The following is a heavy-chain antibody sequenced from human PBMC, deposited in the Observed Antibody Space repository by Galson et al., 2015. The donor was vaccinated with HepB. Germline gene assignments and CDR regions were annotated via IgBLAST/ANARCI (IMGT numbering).Heavy chain of an antibody. CDR3: ARSYSGSYSTAGGNWFDP. CDR2: IDPSDSYT. J-gene: IGHJ5*02. Sequence: QSGAEVKKPGGSLRISCKGSGYSFTSYWISWVRQMPGKGLEWMGRIDPSDSYTNYSPSFQGHVTISADKSISTAYLQWSSLKASDTAMYYCARSYSGSYSTAGGNWFDPWGQGTLVTVSS. V-gene: IGHV5-10-1*01. D-gene: IGHD1-26*01. CDR1: GYSFTSYW.